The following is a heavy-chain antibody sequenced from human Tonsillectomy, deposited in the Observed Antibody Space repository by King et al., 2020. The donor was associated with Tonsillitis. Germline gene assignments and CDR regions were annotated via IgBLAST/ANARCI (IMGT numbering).Heavy chain of an antibody. CDR2: ISGSGGST. CDR3: AEDSYYGSGSYPKPFDY. Sequence: VQLVESGGGLVQPGGSLRLSCAASGFTFSSYAMSWVRQAPGKGLEWVSAISGSGGSTYYADSVKGRFTISRDNSKNTLYLQMNSLRAEDTAVYYCAEDSYYGSGSYPKPFDYWGQGTLVTVSS. J-gene: IGHJ4*02. D-gene: IGHD3-10*01. V-gene: IGHV3-23*04. CDR1: GFTFSSYA.